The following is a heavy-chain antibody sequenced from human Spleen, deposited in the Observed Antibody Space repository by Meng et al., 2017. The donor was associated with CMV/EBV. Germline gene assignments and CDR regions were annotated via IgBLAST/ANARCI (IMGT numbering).Heavy chain of an antibody. CDR2: VSPSTGGS. V-gene: IGHV1-2*02. Sequence: GESLKISCKASGYGFTVFYMHWLRQAPGHGLEWMGWVSPSTGGSRIAQKFQGRVTMTRDTSISTAYMELSSLRSDDTAVYYCARVGSSTRLPGRYWGQGTLVTVSS. CDR1: GYGFTVFY. J-gene: IGHJ4*02. CDR3: ARVGSSTRLPGRY. D-gene: IGHD6-25*01.